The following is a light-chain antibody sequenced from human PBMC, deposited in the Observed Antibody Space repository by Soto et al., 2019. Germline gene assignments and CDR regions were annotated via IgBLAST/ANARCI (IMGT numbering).Light chain of an antibody. Sequence: DIQVTQSPSSLSASVGDRVTITCRASQTIASYLNWYQQNPGKAPKVLIYAASRLQNGVPSRFSGRGSGTEFTLTISSLQPEDFATYFCQQSYNTPWTFAQGTKVDIK. CDR1: QTIASY. CDR2: AAS. V-gene: IGKV1-39*01. CDR3: QQSYNTPWT. J-gene: IGKJ1*01.